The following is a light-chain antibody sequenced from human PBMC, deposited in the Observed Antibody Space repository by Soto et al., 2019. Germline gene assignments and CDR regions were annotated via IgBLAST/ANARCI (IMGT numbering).Light chain of an antibody. CDR1: QGIRHD. CDR3: QHLNSYPP. V-gene: IGKV1-17*01. Sequence: IEMTQSPSSLSVSVGDRVTITCRASQGIRHDLGWYQQKPGKAPKLLIYAASTLQTGVPSRFSGSGSGTEFTLTISSLQPEDVATYYCQHLNSYPPFGPGTKVDIK. CDR2: AAS. J-gene: IGKJ3*01.